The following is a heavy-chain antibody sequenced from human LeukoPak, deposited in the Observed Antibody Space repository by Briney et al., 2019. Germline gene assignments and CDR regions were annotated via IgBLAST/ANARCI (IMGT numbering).Heavy chain of an antibody. CDR1: GFTFSSYW. V-gene: IGHV3-7*01. D-gene: IGHD3-3*01. CDR3: ARDLLYYDFWSGSLGIDY. J-gene: IGHJ4*02. Sequence: GGSLRLSCAASGFTFSSYWMSWVRQAPGKGLEWVANIKQDGSEKYYVDSVKGRFTISRDNAKNSLYLQMNSLRAEDTAVYYCARDLLYYDFWSGSLGIDYWGQGTLVTVSS. CDR2: IKQDGSEK.